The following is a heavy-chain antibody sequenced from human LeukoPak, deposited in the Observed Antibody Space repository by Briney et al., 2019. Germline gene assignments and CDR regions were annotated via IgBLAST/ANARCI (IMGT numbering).Heavy chain of an antibody. Sequence: SETLSLTCTGSGGSISSYYWSWIRQPPGKGLEWIWYIYYSGSTNYNPSLKSRVTISVDTSTNQFSLKLSSVPAADTAVYYCASADYYYDSSGYYYWLPGDYWGQGTLVTVSS. CDR3: ASADYYYDSSGYYYWLPGDY. D-gene: IGHD3-22*01. V-gene: IGHV4-59*08. CDR2: IYYSGST. CDR1: GGSISSYY. J-gene: IGHJ4*02.